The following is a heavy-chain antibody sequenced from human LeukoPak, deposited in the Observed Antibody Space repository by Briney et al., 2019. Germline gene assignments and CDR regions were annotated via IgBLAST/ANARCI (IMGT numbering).Heavy chain of an antibody. J-gene: IGHJ4*02. D-gene: IGHD6-19*01. Sequence: GGSLRLSCVASGFIFSDYWMSWVRQAPGKGPEWVANIKVDGIEKYYGDSVKGRFTISRDNAKNSLYLQMNSLRAEDTAVYYCARDNAGSGWVYWGQGTLVTVSS. V-gene: IGHV3-7*04. CDR1: GFIFSDYW. CDR3: ARDNAGSGWVY. CDR2: IKVDGIEK.